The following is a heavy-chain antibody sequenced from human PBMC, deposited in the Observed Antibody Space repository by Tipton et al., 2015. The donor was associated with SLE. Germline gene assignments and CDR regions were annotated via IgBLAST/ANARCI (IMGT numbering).Heavy chain of an antibody. CDR2: MTGSGGRT. CDR1: GFTFRSYA. J-gene: IGHJ4*02. CDR3: AKSRGYVYIWGKSYFDS. Sequence: SLRLSCAASGFTFRSYAMSWVRQAPGKGLEWVSGMTGSGGRTYFADSVKGRFTISRDNSKNTLYLQMSSLRVEDTAVYYCAKSRGYVYIWGKSYFDSRGQGSLVTVAS. D-gene: IGHD3-16*01. V-gene: IGHV3-23*01.